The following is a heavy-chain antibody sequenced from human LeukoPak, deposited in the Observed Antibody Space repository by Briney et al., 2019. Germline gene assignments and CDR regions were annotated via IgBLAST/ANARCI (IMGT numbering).Heavy chain of an antibody. CDR3: AKCRGIQLFYYYTDV. Sequence: GGSLRLSCAASGFTFSSYAMTWVCQAPGKGLEWVSPIISGGGHTYYGDSVKGRFSISRDNSKNTLYLQMNSLRAEDTAVYYCAKCRGIQLFYYYTDVWGKGTTVTVSS. V-gene: IGHV3-23*01. CDR1: GFTFSSYA. J-gene: IGHJ6*03. CDR2: IISGGGHT. D-gene: IGHD5-18*01.